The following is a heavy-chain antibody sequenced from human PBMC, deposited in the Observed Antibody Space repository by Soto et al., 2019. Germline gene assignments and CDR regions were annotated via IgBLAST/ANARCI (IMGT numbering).Heavy chain of an antibody. CDR1: GGSISSYY. Sequence: PSETLSLTCTVSGGSISSYYWSWIRQPPGKGLEWIGYIYYSGSTNYNPSLKSRVTISIDTSKNQFSLKLNSLTAADTAVYYCARLSKKTGDFDYCSVMAFWLKGTTVTVSS. V-gene: IGHV4-59*08. J-gene: IGHJ6*04. CDR3: ARLSKKTGDFDYCSVMAF. CDR2: IYYSGST. D-gene: IGHD3-16*01.